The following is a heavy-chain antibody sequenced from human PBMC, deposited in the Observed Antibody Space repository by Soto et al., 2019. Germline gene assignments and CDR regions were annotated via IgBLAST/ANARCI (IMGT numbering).Heavy chain of an antibody. Sequence: QVQLQESGPGLVKPSQTLSLTCTVSGGSIISGGYYWTWIRQHPGKGLEWIGYIHDSGSTDYNPSLKSRLTILVDTSKNQFSLSLSFVTAADTAVYYCARVGESGYEGGYYFDYWGQVTLVTVSS. J-gene: IGHJ4*02. CDR1: GGSIISGGYY. V-gene: IGHV4-31*03. CDR3: ARVGESGYEGGYYFDY. CDR2: IHDSGST. D-gene: IGHD5-12*01.